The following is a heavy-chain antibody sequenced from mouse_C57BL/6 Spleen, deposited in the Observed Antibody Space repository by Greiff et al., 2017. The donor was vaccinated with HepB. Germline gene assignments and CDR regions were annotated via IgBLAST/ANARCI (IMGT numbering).Heavy chain of an antibody. CDR1: GYTFTDYE. Sequence: VQVVESGAELVRPGASVTLSCKASGYTFTDYEMHWVKQTPVHGLEWIGAIDPETGGTAYNQKFKGKAILTADKSSSTAYMELRSLTSEDSAVYYCTRGSVDYWGQGTTLTVSS. CDR2: IDPETGGT. CDR3: TRGSVDY. J-gene: IGHJ2*01. V-gene: IGHV1-15*01.